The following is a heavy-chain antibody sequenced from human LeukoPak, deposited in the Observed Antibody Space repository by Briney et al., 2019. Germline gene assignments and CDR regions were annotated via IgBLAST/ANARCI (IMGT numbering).Heavy chain of an antibody. V-gene: IGHV4-39*07. J-gene: IGHJ4*02. D-gene: IGHD3-10*01. CDR3: ARQGYYGSGSYTRFDY. CDR2: IYTSGST. CDR1: GVSIITSNSY. Sequence: SETLSLTCTVSGVSIITSNSYWGWIRQPPGKGLEWIGRIYTSGSTNYNPSLKSRVTMSVDTSKNQFSLKLSSVTAADTAVYYCARQGYYGSGSYTRFDYWGQGTLVTVSS.